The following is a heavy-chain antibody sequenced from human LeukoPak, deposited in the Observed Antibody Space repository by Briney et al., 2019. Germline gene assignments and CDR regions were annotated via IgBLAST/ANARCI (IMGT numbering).Heavy chain of an antibody. Sequence: GESLMISCKGSGYNFTSYWISWVRQMPGKGLEWMGRVDPSDSYTNYSPSFQGHVTISADKSITTAYLQWSSLKASDTAMYYCARLRDGSIDYWGQGTLVTVSS. J-gene: IGHJ4*02. CDR1: GYNFTSYW. V-gene: IGHV5-10-1*01. CDR3: ARLRDGSIDY. CDR2: VDPSDSYT.